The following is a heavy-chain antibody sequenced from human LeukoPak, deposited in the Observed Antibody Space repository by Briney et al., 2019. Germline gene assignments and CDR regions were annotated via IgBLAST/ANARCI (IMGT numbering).Heavy chain of an antibody. D-gene: IGHD1-14*01. CDR2: IYHSGNT. V-gene: IGHV4-38-2*02. CDR1: GYSISSGYY. J-gene: IGHJ4*02. CDR3: ATAGTSDY. Sequence: SETLSLTCTVSGYSISSGYYWGWIRQPPGKGLEWIGHIYHSGNTYYNPSLKSRVTISVDTSKNQFSLKLSSVTAADTAVYYCATAGTSDYWGQGTLVTVSS.